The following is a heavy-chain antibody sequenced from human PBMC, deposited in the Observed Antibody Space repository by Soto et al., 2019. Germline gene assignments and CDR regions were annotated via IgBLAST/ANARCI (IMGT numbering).Heavy chain of an antibody. CDR1: GFTFSSCG. CDR3: ARGFATGVWFCDP. Sequence: EVQLVESGGGLVQPGGSLRLSCVASGFTFSSCGMHWVRQSPGKGLEYVSAISANGGSTFYANSVKGRFTVSRDNSKNTLYLQMGSLRVEDMAVYYCARGFATGVWFCDPWGQGTLVTVSS. CDR2: ISANGGST. V-gene: IGHV3-64*01. D-gene: IGHD2-21*01. J-gene: IGHJ5*02.